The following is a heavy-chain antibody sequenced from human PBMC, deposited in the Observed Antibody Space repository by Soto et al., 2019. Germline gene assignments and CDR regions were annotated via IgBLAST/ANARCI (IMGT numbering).Heavy chain of an antibody. J-gene: IGHJ4*02. CDR2: ISSSGSTI. D-gene: IGHD4-4*01. CDR1: GFTFIDYY. V-gene: IGHV3-11*01. Sequence: LRLSCAASGFTFIDYYMSGIRQAAGKGLEWVSYISSSGSTIYYADSVKGRFTISRDNAKNSLYLQMNSLRAEDTAVYYCAREPRYSNYAFDYWDQGSLVTIYS. CDR3: AREPRYSNYAFDY.